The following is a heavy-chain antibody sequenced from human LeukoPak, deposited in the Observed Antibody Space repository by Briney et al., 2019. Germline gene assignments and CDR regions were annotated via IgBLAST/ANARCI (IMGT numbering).Heavy chain of an antibody. J-gene: IGHJ4*02. CDR3: AKDQGPVVAATPDY. V-gene: IGHV3-23*01. CDR2: ISGSGGST. Sequence: AAGSLTLSCAASGFTFSSYALSWVRQAPGKGLEWVSAISGSGGSTYYADSVKGRFTISRDNSKNTLFLQMNSLTAEDTAVYYCAKDQGPVVAATPDYWGQGTLVTVSS. CDR1: GFTFSSYA. D-gene: IGHD2-15*01.